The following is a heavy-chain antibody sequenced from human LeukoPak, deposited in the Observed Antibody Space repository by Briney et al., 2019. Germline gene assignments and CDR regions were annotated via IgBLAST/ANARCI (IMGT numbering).Heavy chain of an antibody. Sequence: GESLKISCKGSGYSFTSYWMGWVRQMPGRGLEWKGIIYPGDSDTRYSPSFQGQVTISADKSISTAYLQWSSLKVSDTAMYYCAGSPGGWVGGHAFDIWGQGTMVTVSS. CDR3: AGSPGGWVGGHAFDI. CDR1: GYSFTSYW. CDR2: IYPGDSDT. V-gene: IGHV5-51*01. D-gene: IGHD3-16*01. J-gene: IGHJ3*02.